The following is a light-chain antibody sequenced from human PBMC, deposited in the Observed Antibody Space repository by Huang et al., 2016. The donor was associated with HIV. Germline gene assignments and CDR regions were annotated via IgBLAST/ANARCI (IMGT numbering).Light chain of an antibody. J-gene: IGKJ1*01. Sequence: DIQMTQSPPSLSASVADIVTITCRASQGISNSLAWYQQKPGKPPRLLVSGASKLESGVPSRFSGSGSGTDYTLTISSLQPEDFATYYCQQYFSARWTFGQGTKV. V-gene: IGKV1-NL1*01. CDR2: GAS. CDR1: QGISNS. CDR3: QQYFSARWT.